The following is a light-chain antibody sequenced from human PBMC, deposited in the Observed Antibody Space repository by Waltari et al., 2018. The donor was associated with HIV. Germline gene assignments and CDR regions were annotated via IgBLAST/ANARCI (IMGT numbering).Light chain of an antibody. CDR3: QAWDSSTVL. CDR2: QDS. Sequence: SYELTQPPSVSVSPGQTASITCSGDKLGAKYACWYQQKPGQSPVLVIYQDSKRPLGMPERFAGSRSGNIATLTNSGAQAMDEAAYFCQAWDSSTVLFGGGTKLTVL. V-gene: IGLV3-1*01. CDR1: KLGAKY. J-gene: IGLJ2*01.